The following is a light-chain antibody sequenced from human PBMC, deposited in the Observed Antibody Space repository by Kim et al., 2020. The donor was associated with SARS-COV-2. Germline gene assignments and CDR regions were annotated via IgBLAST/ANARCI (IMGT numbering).Light chain of an antibody. CDR3: QQSHSFPALS. V-gene: IGKV1-39*01. J-gene: IGKJ4*02. Sequence: SVGDRDTITCRSSRNINNYLSWFQQQPRKAPKPLISASSSLQDGVPSRCSGGGAGTQFTLTISSLQPEDFATYYCQQSHSFPALSFGGGTKVDIK. CDR2: ASS. CDR1: RNINNY.